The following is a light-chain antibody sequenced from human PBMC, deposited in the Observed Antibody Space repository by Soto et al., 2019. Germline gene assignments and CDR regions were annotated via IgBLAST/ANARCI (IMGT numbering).Light chain of an antibody. CDR2: GAS. J-gene: IGKJ1*01. V-gene: IGKV3-20*01. CDR3: QQYGTSPWT. CDR1: QSVSNNY. Sequence: IALTQSPGTLPLPPGERATLSCRASQSVSNNYLAWYHQKPGRAPRLVIYGASSRATGIPDRFSGSGSGADFTLTISGLEPEDFAVYYCQQYGTSPWTFGQGTRVEIK.